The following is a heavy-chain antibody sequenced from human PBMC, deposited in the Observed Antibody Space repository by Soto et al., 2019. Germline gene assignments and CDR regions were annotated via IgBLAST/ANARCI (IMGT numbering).Heavy chain of an antibody. J-gene: IGHJ6*02. Sequence: GGSLRLSCAASGFIVSTNYMTWVRQAPGKGLEWVSVIHSDDSTYYADSVKGRFTISRDNSKITLFLQLNSLRAEDTAVYYCAREAGSSRYYYGLDVWGQGTTVTVSS. D-gene: IGHD6-6*01. CDR1: GFIVSTNY. V-gene: IGHV3-53*01. CDR2: IHSDDST. CDR3: AREAGSSRYYYGLDV.